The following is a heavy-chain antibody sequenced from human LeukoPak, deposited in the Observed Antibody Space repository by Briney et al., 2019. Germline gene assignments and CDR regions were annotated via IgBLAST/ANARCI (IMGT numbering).Heavy chain of an antibody. Sequence: ASVKVSCKASGYTFTSYYMHWVRQAPGQGLEWMGIINPSGGSTSYAQKFQGRVTMTRDTSTSTVYMELSSLRSEDTAVYYCARAGFLYSSSWARFDPWGQGTLVTVSS. CDR3: ARAGFLYSSSWARFDP. J-gene: IGHJ5*02. V-gene: IGHV1-46*01. D-gene: IGHD6-13*01. CDR2: INPSGGST. CDR1: GYTFTSYY.